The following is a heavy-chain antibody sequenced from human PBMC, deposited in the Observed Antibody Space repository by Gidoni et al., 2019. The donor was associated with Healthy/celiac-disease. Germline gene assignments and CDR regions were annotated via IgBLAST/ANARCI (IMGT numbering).Heavy chain of an antibody. D-gene: IGHD3-3*01. CDR2: ISWNSGSI. J-gene: IGHJ1*01. Sequence: EVQLVESGGGLVQPGRSLRLSCAASGFTFDDYAMHWVRQAPGKGLEWVSGISWNSGSIGYADSVKGRFTISRDNAKNSLYLQMNSLRAEDTALYYCAKSPSFGVVPRYFQHWGQGTLVTVSS. CDR3: AKSPSFGVVPRYFQH. CDR1: GFTFDDYA. V-gene: IGHV3-9*01.